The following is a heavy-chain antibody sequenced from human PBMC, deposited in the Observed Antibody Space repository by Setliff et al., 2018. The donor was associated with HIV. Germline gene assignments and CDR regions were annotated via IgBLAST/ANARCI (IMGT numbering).Heavy chain of an antibody. D-gene: IGHD6-13*01. CDR1: GGSFSGCY. CDR3: TRAEQQLPYYYYYYGMDV. V-gene: IGHV4-34*01. CDR2: INHSGST. J-gene: IGHJ6*02. Sequence: ASETLSLTCAVYGGSFSGCYWSWIRQPPGKGLEWIGEINHSGSTNYNPSLKSRVTISVDTSKNQFSLKLSSVTAADTAVYYCTRAEQQLPYYYYYYGMDVWGQGTTVTVSS.